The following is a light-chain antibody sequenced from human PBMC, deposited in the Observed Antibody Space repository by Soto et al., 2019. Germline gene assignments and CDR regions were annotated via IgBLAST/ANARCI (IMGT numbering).Light chain of an antibody. CDR3: QQYKNWPRT. Sequence: EVMMTPPPGSRSLSPGERTPPSCRASQSVSSNLAWYQQKLGQAPRLLIYGASTRATGISARFSGSGSGTEFTLTISSLQSEDFAIYYCQQYKNWPRTFGQGTKVDIK. CDR1: QSVSSN. J-gene: IGKJ1*01. CDR2: GAS. V-gene: IGKV3-15*01.